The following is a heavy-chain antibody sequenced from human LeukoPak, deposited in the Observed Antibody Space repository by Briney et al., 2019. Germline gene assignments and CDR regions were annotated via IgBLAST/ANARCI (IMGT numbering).Heavy chain of an antibody. CDR2: IHYSGST. V-gene: IGHV4-59*08. CDR3: ARLRYDYSHFDY. CDR1: GGSFSGHF. Sequence: SETLSLTCAVYGGSFSGHFWNWIRQPPGKGLEWIGYIHYSGSTNYNPSLMSRVTISVDTSRNQFSLKLSSVTAADTAVYYCARLRYDYSHFDYWGQGTLVTVSS. J-gene: IGHJ4*02. D-gene: IGHD4-11*01.